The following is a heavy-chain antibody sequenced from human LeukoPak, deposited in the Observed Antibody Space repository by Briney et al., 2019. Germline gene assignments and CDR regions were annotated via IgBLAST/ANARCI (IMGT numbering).Heavy chain of an antibody. J-gene: IGHJ4*02. V-gene: IGHV3-30-3*01. Sequence: GGSLRLSCAASGFTFSTSSMQWVRQAPGKGLEWLAVMSGDGNHYSYGDSVQGRLSISRDNSKNTLYLHMKSLRVEDTAFYYCARGSVATPPSFNYWGQGTLVTVSS. D-gene: IGHD2-15*01. CDR3: ARGSVATPPSFNY. CDR2: MSGDGNHY. CDR1: GFTFSTSS.